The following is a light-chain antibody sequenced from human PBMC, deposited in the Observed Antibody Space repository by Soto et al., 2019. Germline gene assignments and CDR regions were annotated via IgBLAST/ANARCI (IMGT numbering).Light chain of an antibody. V-gene: IGLV2-8*01. CDR1: NSDVGGYNY. CDR2: EVN. CDR3: SSYAGSNWYV. J-gene: IGLJ1*01. Sequence: QSALTQPPSASGSPGQSVTISCTGTNSDVGGYNYVSWYQQYPGKAPKLIIYEVNERPSGVPDRFSGSKSGNTASLTVSVLQTADEADYYCSSYAGSNWYVFGTGTKVTVL.